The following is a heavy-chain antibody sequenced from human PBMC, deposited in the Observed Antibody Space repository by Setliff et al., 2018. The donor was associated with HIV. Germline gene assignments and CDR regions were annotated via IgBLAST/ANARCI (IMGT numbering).Heavy chain of an antibody. D-gene: IGHD6-19*01. Sequence: VKVSCKASGGTFSSYAFNWVRQAPGQGLEWMGIINPSGGSTSYAQKFQGRVTMTRDTSISTVYMELSRLRSDDTAVYYCARWSSGWSYFDFWGQGTLVTVSS. V-gene: IGHV1-46*01. J-gene: IGHJ4*02. CDR1: GGTFSSYA. CDR2: INPSGGST. CDR3: ARWSSGWSYFDF.